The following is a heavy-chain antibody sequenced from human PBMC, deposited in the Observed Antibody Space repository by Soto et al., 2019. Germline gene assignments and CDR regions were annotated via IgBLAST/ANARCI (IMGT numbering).Heavy chain of an antibody. CDR3: ARDKGRAPRSHYDFWSGLAVGYYYYGMDV. J-gene: IGHJ6*02. CDR2: IWYDGSNK. V-gene: IGHV3-33*01. Sequence: LRLSCAASGFTFISYGMHWVRQAPGKGLERVAVIWYDGSNKYYADSVKGRFTISRDNSKNTLYLQMNSLRAEDTAVYYCARDKGRAPRSHYDFWSGLAVGYYYYGMDVWGQGTTVTVSS. CDR1: GFTFISYG. D-gene: IGHD3-3*01.